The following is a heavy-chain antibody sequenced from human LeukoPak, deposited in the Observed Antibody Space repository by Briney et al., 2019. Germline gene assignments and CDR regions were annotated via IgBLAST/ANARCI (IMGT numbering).Heavy chain of an antibody. CDR2: IGTAGDT. Sequence: PGGSLRLSCAASGFTFSSYDMHWVRQATGEGLEWVSAIGTAGDTYYPGSVKGRFTISRENAKNSLYLQMNSLRAEDTAVYYCATSPGHSSSVGDIRFDYWGQGTLVTVSS. J-gene: IGHJ4*02. CDR1: GFTFSSYD. D-gene: IGHD6-6*01. V-gene: IGHV3-13*01. CDR3: ATSPGHSSSVGDIRFDY.